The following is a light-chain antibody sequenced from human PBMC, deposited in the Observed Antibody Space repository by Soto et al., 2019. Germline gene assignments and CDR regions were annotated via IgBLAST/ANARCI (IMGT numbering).Light chain of an antibody. J-gene: IGLJ1*01. CDR3: SSFTSSITYV. V-gene: IGLV2-14*02. CDR2: EGS. CDR1: SSDVGNYNL. Sequence: QSVLTQPASVSGSPGQSITISCTGTSSDVGNYNLVSWYQQHPGKAPKLMIYEGSKRPSGVSNRFSGSKSGNTASLTISGLQAEDEADYYCSSFTSSITYVFGTGTKVTVL.